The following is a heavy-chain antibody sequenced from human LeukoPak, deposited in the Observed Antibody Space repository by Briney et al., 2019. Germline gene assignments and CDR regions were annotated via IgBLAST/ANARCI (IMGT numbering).Heavy chain of an antibody. Sequence: GGSLRLSCAASGFTVSSNYMSWVRQAPGKGLEWVSVIYSGGSTYYADSVKGRFTISRDNSKNTLYLQMNSLRAEDTAVYYCARGRGNRPLYYYDSRVPSWGYWGQGTLVTVSS. V-gene: IGHV3-53*01. CDR1: GFTVSSNY. J-gene: IGHJ4*02. CDR2: IYSGGST. CDR3: ARGRGNRPLYYYDSRVPSWGY. D-gene: IGHD3-22*01.